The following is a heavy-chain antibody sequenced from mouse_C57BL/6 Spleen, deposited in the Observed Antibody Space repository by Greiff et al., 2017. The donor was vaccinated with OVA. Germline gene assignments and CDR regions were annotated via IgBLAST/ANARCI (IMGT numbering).Heavy chain of an antibody. Sequence: QVQLQQSGAELVRPGASVRLSCKASGYTFTDYYINWVKQRPGQGLEWIARIYPGSGNTYYNEKFKGKATLTAEKSSSTAYMQLSSLTSEDSAVYFCAYGDEEDAMDYWGQGTSVTVSS. J-gene: IGHJ4*01. V-gene: IGHV1-76*01. D-gene: IGHD1-1*01. CDR1: GYTFTDYY. CDR3: AYGDEEDAMDY. CDR2: IYPGSGNT.